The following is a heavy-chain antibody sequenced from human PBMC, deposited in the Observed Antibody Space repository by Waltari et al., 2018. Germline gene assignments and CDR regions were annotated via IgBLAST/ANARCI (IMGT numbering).Heavy chain of an antibody. CDR3: VTGLTTVTAKDYFDH. CDR2: IKQDGSEK. J-gene: IGHJ4*02. Sequence: EVQLVESGGGSVQPGGSLSLSCAASGMTFSHYWMNWVRQAPGKGLEWVANIKQDGSEKNYVDSVEGRFSISRDNAQNSLYLQMNSLRAEDTAIYYCVTGLTTVTAKDYFDHWGQGALVTVSS. CDR1: GMTFSHYW. D-gene: IGHD4-17*01. V-gene: IGHV3-7*01.